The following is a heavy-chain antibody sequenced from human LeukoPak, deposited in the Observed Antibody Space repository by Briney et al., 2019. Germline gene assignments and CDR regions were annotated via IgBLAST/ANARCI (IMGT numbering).Heavy chain of an antibody. J-gene: IGHJ4*01. V-gene: IGHV3-21*04. Sequence: GGSLRLSCAASGFTFRTYNMNSVRQAPRKGLGWVSSITSSSSYIYYADSVKGRFTSSRDNAKNSLYLQMNSLRAEDTALYYCSTDPRLLIYWGHGTLVTVSS. CDR3: STDPRLLIY. CDR2: ITSSSSYI. D-gene: IGHD2-8*01. CDR1: GFTFRTYN.